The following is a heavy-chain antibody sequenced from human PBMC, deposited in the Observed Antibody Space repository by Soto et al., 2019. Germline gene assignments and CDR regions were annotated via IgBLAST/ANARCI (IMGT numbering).Heavy chain of an antibody. CDR1: GGTFSRHA. J-gene: IGHJ4*02. CDR3: ARGWGYDSNDYYYAY. V-gene: IGHV1-69*01. CDR2: IITIFGTA. Sequence: QVQLVQSGAEVRKPGSSVKVSCKASGGTFSRHAISWVRQAPGQGLEWMGGIITIFGTANHAQKFQGRVTITADESRSTVYMELSSLRSEDTAMYYCARGWGYDSNDYYYAYWGQGTLVIVSS. D-gene: IGHD3-22*01.